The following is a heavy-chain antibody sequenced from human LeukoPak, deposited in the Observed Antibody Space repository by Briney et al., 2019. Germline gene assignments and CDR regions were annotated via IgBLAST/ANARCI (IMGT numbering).Heavy chain of an antibody. D-gene: IGHD3-22*01. CDR1: GLTFTDFA. CDR3: AKVETSYYDSSGYYPFDS. Sequence: GGSLRLSCEASGLTFTDFAINWVRQAPGKGQEWVSAISASGGSSFYADSVKGRFTISRDNSKNTLYLQMNSLRADDTAVYYCAKVETSYYDSSGYYPFDSWGQGTLVTVSS. J-gene: IGHJ4*02. CDR2: ISASGGSS. V-gene: IGHV3-23*01.